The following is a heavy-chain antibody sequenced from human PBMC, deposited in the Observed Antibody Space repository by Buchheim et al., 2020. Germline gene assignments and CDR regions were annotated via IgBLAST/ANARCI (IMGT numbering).Heavy chain of an antibody. CDR3: ANTHSSWYSWGDY. J-gene: IGHJ4*02. V-gene: IGHV3-30*18. Sequence: QVQLVESGGGVVQPGRSLRLSCAASGFTFSSYGMHRVRQAPGKGLEWVAVISYDGSNKYYADSVKGRFTISRDNSKNTLYLQMNSLRAEDTAVYYCANTHSSWYSWGDYWGQGTL. D-gene: IGHD6-13*01. CDR1: GFTFSSYG. CDR2: ISYDGSNK.